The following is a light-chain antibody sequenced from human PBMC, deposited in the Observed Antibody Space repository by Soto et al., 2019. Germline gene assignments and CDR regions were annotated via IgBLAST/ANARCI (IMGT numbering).Light chain of an antibody. J-gene: IGKJ1*01. CDR3: HQYYSSPWT. CDR2: WAS. V-gene: IGKV4-1*01. CDR1: QSVLYSSNDKNF. Sequence: DIVMTQSPDSLAVSLGERATINSKSSQSVLYSSNDKNFLTWYQQKPGQPPKLLIYWASTRESGVPDRFSGSGSGTDFTLTINNLQAEDVAVYYCHQYYSSPWTFGQGTKLEIK.